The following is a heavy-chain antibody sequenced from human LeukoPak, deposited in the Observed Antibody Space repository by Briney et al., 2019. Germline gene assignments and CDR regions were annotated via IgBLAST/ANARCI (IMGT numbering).Heavy chain of an antibody. D-gene: IGHD3-22*01. CDR2: IRSDGSNK. V-gene: IGHV3-30*02. Sequence: GGSLRLSCAASGFTFSTYGMHWVRQAPGKGLEWVTFIRSDGSNKYYADSVKGRFTISRDNSKNTLYLQMNSLRAEDTAVYYCAKDLAHYYDSSGYSRGWYRGQGTLVTVSS. CDR3: AKDLAHYYDSSGYSRGWY. J-gene: IGHJ4*02. CDR1: GFTFSTYG.